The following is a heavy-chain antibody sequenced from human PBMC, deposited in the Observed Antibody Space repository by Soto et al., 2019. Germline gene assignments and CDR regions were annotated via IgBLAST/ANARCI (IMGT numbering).Heavy chain of an antibody. CDR1: GYTFTDDY. CDR2: INPHSGDT. Sequence: QVQLVQSGAEVKKPGASVKVSYVASGYTFTDDYIHWVRQAPGQGLEWMGWINPHSGDTIYAQKFQGRVTLTRETSISTAYMELRRLRSDDTAVYYSARGRTVNFYGMDVWGQGTTVTVCS. CDR3: ARGRTVNFYGMDV. V-gene: IGHV1-2*02. D-gene: IGHD4-17*01. J-gene: IGHJ6*02.